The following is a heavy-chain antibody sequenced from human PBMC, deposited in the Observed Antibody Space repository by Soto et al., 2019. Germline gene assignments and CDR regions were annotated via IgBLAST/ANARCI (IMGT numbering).Heavy chain of an antibody. CDR3: AKDSENDSSGWYVVYYYYMDV. CDR2: ISGSGGST. Sequence: GESLKISCAASGFTFSSYAMSWVRQAPGKGLEWVSAISGSGGSTYYADSVKGRFTISRDNSKNTLYLQMNSLRAEDTAVYYCAKDSENDSSGWYVVYYYYMDVWGKGTTVTVSS. V-gene: IGHV3-23*01. D-gene: IGHD6-19*01. J-gene: IGHJ6*03. CDR1: GFTFSSYA.